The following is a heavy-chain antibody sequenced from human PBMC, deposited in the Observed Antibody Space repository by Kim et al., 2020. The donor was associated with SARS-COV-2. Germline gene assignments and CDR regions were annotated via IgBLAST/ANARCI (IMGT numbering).Heavy chain of an antibody. Sequence: GGSLRLSCAASGFTFSSYAMSWVRQAPGKGLEWVSAISGSGGSTYYADSVKGRFTISRDNSKNTLYLQMNSLRAEDTAVYYCAKDPPYVLLWFGELLIFDYWGQGTLVTVSS. V-gene: IGHV3-23*01. CDR1: GFTFSSYA. J-gene: IGHJ4*02. D-gene: IGHD3-10*01. CDR3: AKDPPYVLLWFGELLIFDY. CDR2: ISGSGGST.